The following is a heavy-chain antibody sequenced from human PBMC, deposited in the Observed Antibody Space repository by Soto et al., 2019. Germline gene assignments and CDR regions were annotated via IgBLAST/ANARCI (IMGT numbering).Heavy chain of an antibody. J-gene: IGHJ5*02. V-gene: IGHV4-59*01. Sequence: SETLSLTCTVSGDSISSYYWGWIRQPPGKGLEWIGYIHYSGSTNYNPSLKSRVTISVDTPKNQFSLKVNSMTAADTAVYYCARGGLAACKGRWFDPWGQGTLVTVSS. CDR3: ARGGLAACKGRWFDP. CDR1: GDSISSYY. CDR2: IHYSGST. D-gene: IGHD6-13*01.